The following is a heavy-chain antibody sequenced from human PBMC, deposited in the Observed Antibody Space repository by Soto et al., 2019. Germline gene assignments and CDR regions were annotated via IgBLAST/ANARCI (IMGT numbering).Heavy chain of an antibody. J-gene: IGHJ4*02. D-gene: IGHD6-13*01. CDR2: MNPNSGNT. CDR1: GYTFTSYD. Sequence: ASVKVSCKASGYTFTSYDINWVRQATGQGLEWMGWMNPNSGNTGYAQKFQGRVTMTRNTSISTAYMELSSLRSEDTAVYYCARGLVIAAAGTGDFDYWGQGTLVTVSS. V-gene: IGHV1-8*01. CDR3: ARGLVIAAAGTGDFDY.